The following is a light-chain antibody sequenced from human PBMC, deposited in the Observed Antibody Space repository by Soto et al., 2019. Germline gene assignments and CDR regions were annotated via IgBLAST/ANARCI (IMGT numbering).Light chain of an antibody. CDR2: GAS. CDR1: QSFSSSY. CDR3: QQYNNWPPIT. Sequence: EIVLTQYPGTLSFSPGERDTLSCRASQSFSSSYLAWYQQKPGQAPRLLIYGASNRATGIPDRFSGSGSGTDFTLTISRLEPEDFAVYYCQQYNNWPPITFGQGTRLEIK. V-gene: IGKV3-20*01. J-gene: IGKJ5*01.